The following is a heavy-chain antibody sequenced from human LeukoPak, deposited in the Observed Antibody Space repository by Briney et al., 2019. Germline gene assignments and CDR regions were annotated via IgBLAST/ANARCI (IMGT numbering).Heavy chain of an antibody. V-gene: IGHV3-13*05. J-gene: IGHJ3*02. Sequence: GGSLRLSCAASGFTFSSYDMHWVRQATGKGLEWVSAIGTVGDPYYPGSVKGRFTISRENAKNSLYLQMNSLRAGDTAVYYCARAVGYCSSTSCSMAFDIWGQGTMVTVSS. CDR1: GFTFSSYD. D-gene: IGHD2-2*01. CDR2: IGTVGDP. CDR3: ARAVGYCSSTSCSMAFDI.